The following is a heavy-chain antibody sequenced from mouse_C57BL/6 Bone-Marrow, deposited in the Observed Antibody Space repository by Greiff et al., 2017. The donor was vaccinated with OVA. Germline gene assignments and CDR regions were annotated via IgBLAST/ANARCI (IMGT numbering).Heavy chain of an antibody. Sequence: QVQLQQSGAELARPGASVKLSCKASGYTFTSYGISWVKQRTGQGLEWIGEIYPRSGNTYYNEKFKGKATLTADKSSSTAYMELRSLTSEDSAVYFCARVRGRTTVVPYYFDYWGQGTTLTVSS. CDR1: GYTFTSYG. CDR2: IYPRSGNT. D-gene: IGHD1-1*01. CDR3: ARVRGRTTVVPYYFDY. V-gene: IGHV1-81*01. J-gene: IGHJ2*01.